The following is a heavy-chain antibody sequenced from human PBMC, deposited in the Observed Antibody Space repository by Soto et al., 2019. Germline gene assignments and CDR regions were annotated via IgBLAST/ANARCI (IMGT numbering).Heavy chain of an antibody. CDR2: ISVSGGST. CDR1: GLTFSSHA. J-gene: IGHJ4*02. CDR3: AKPLATDFDY. Sequence: EVQLLESGGGLVQPGGSLRLSCAASGLTFSSHAMSWVRQAAGKGLEWVSSISVSGGSTYYADSVKGRFTISRDNSRNTLYLQMNSLRAEDTAVYYCAKPLATDFDYWGQGTLVTVSS. V-gene: IGHV3-23*01. D-gene: IGHD6-25*01.